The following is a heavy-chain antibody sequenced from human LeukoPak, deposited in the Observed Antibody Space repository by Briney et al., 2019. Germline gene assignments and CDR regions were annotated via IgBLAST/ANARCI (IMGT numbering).Heavy chain of an antibody. CDR1: GFTFTTYS. Sequence: GGSLRLSCEASGFTFTTYSMTWVRQAPGKGLEWVSIISSGSSAIFSADALKGRFTISRDDAKILLYLDMNSLRSEDTAVYYCAKDSSGSYGVGYFDYWGQGTLVTVSS. J-gene: IGHJ4*02. CDR3: AKDSSGSYGVGYFDY. CDR2: ISSGSSAI. D-gene: IGHD1-26*01. V-gene: IGHV3-21*04.